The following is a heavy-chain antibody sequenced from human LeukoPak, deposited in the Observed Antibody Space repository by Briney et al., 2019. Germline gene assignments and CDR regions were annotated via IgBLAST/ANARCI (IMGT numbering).Heavy chain of an antibody. CDR2: IDHSGST. V-gene: IGHV4-34*01. D-gene: IGHD3-22*01. J-gene: IGHJ5*02. CDR1: GGSISSYY. CDR3: ARSHYYDSSGSHNNWFDP. Sequence: SETLSLTCTVSGGSISSYYWSWIRQPPGKGLGWIGEIDHSGSTNYNPSLKSRVTISVDTSKNQFSLKLSSVTAADTAVYYCARSHYYDSSGSHNNWFDPWGQGTLVTVSS.